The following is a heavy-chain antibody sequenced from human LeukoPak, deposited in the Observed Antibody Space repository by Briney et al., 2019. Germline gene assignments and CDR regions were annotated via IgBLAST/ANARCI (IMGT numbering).Heavy chain of an antibody. V-gene: IGHV1-2*02. CDR3: ATRYCSSTSCYAEYFQH. Sequence: ASVKVSCKASGYTFTGYYMNLVRQAPGQGLEWMGWINPNSGGTNYAQKFQGRVTMTRDTSISTAYMELSRLRSDDTAVYYCATRYCSSTSCYAEYFQHWGQGTLVTVSS. D-gene: IGHD2-2*01. J-gene: IGHJ1*01. CDR2: INPNSGGT. CDR1: GYTFTGYY.